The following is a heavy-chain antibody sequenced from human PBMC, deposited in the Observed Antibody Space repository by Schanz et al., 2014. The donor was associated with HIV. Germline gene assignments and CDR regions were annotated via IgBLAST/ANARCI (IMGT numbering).Heavy chain of an antibody. CDR2: ITGSSAHT. Sequence: EVQLVESGGGLVQPGGSLRLSCAASGFTFSDHYMDWVRQAPGKGLEWVSAITGSSAHTYYADSVKGRFTISRDNSKNTLYLQMNGLRAEDTATYYCTREGNYYGGSVPGHWGQGALVSVSS. CDR3: TREGNYYGGSVPGH. V-gene: IGHV3-23*04. CDR1: GFTFSDHY. J-gene: IGHJ4*02. D-gene: IGHD2-21*01.